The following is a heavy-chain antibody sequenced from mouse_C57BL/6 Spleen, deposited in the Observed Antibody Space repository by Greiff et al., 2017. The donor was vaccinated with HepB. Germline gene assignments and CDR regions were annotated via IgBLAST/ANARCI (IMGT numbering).Heavy chain of an antibody. J-gene: IGHJ4*01. CDR1: GYTFTSYW. V-gene: IGHV1-55*01. CDR2: IYPGSGST. D-gene: IGHD1-1*01. CDR3: ARRITTVVRAMDY. Sequence: VQLQQPGAELVKPGASVKMSCKASGYTFTSYWITWVKQRPGQGLEWIGDIYPGSGSTNYNEKFKSKATLTVDTSSSTAYMQLNSLTSEDSAVYYCARRITTVVRAMDYWGQGTSVTVSS.